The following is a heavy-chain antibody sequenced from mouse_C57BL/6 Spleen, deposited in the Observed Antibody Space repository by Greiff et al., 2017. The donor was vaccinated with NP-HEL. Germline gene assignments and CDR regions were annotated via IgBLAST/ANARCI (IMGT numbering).Heavy chain of an antibody. D-gene: IGHD2-3*01. J-gene: IGHJ3*01. Sequence: VQLKESVAELVRPGASVKLSCTASGFNIKNTYMHWVKQRPEQGLEWIGRIDPANGNTKYAPKFQGKATITADTSSNTAYLQLSSLTSEDTAIYYCARNPYDGYYGAWFAYWGQGTLVTVSA. V-gene: IGHV14-3*01. CDR2: IDPANGNT. CDR3: ARNPYDGYYGAWFAY. CDR1: GFNIKNTY.